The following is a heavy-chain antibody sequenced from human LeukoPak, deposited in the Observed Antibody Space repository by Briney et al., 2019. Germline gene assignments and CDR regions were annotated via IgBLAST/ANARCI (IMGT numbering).Heavy chain of an antibody. V-gene: IGHV3-48*03. Sequence: GGSLRLSCAASGFTFSSYEMNWVRQAPGKGLEWVSYISSGGSTIYYADSVKGRFTISRDNAKNSLYLQMNSLRAEDTAVYYCARDGIMITFGGVIAHPYYFDYWGQGTLVTVSS. J-gene: IGHJ4*02. CDR3: ARDGIMITFGGVIAHPYYFDY. CDR2: ISSGGSTI. D-gene: IGHD3-16*02. CDR1: GFTFSSYE.